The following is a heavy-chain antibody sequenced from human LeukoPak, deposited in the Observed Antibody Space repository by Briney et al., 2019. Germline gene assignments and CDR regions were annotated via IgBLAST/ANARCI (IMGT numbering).Heavy chain of an antibody. Sequence: RGCLRLSCAASGVTFSSYSMNWVRQAPGKGLEWVSYISIISSHRHYADSVKGRFTISRDNAKNSLFLQMSSLRAEDTAVYYCARDPPYCVDGGCFGGLEYWGQGTLVTVSS. CDR1: GVTFSSYS. D-gene: IGHD2-15*01. V-gene: IGHV3-48*01. J-gene: IGHJ4*02. CDR2: ISIISSHR. CDR3: ARDPPYCVDGGCFGGLEY.